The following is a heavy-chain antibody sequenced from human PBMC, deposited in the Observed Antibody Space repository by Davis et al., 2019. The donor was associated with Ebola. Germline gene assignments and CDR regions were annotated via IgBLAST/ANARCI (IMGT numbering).Heavy chain of an antibody. CDR3: ARDRYSYGFGY. Sequence: SETLSLTCTVSGDSFISGAFYWSWIRQPPGKGLEWIGYIYYSGSTYYNPSLKRRVTISVDTSKNQFSLKLSSVTAADTAVYYCARDRYSYGFGYWGQGTLVTVSS. J-gene: IGHJ4*02. CDR2: IYYSGST. CDR1: GDSFISGAFY. V-gene: IGHV4-31*03. D-gene: IGHD5-18*01.